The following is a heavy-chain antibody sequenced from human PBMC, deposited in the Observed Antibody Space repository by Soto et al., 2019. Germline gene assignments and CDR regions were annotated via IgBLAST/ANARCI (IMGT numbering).Heavy chain of an antibody. CDR2: IRSKAYGGTT. CDR1: GFTFGDYA. CDR3: TGGTTPLRFLEWFYGMDV. D-gene: IGHD3-3*01. J-gene: IGHJ6*02. Sequence: QPGGSLRLSCTASGFTFGDYAMSWVRQAPGKGLEWVGFIRSKAYGGTTEYAASVKGRFTISRDDSKSIAYLQMNSLKTEDTAVYYCTGGTTPLRFLEWFYGMDVWGQGTTVTVSS. V-gene: IGHV3-49*04.